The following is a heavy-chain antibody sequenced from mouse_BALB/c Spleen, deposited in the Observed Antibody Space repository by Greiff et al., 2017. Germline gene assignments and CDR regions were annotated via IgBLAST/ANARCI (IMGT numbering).Heavy chain of an antibody. CDR1: GFNIKDTY. Sequence: EVQLQQSGAELVKPGASVKLSCTASGFNIKDTYMHWVKQRPEQGLEWIGRIDPANGNTKYDPKFQGKATITADTSSNTAYLQLSSLTSEDTAVYYSARCCGNYAMDYWGQGTSVTVSS. CDR3: ARCCGNYAMDY. D-gene: IGHD1-1*02. V-gene: IGHV14-3*02. CDR2: IDPANGNT. J-gene: IGHJ4*01.